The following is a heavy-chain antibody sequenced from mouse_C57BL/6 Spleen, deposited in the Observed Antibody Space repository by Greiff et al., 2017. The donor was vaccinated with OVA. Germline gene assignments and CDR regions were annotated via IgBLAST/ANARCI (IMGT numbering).Heavy chain of an antibody. CDR3: ARDTTVVADYAMDD. Sequence: VQLQQSGAELMKPGASVKLSCKATGYTFTGYWIEWVKQRPGHGLEWIGEILPGSGSTNYTEKFKGKATFTADTSSNTAYMQLSSLTTEDSAIYYCARDTTVVADYAMDDWGQGTSVTVSS. CDR1: GYTFTGYW. J-gene: IGHJ4*01. V-gene: IGHV1-9*01. CDR2: ILPGSGST. D-gene: IGHD1-1*01.